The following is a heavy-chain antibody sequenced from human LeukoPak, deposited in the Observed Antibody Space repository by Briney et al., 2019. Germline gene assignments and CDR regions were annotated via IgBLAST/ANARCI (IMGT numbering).Heavy chain of an antibody. CDR2: INWNGGSI. V-gene: IGHV3-20*04. Sequence: GGSLRLSCAASGFIFDDYGLTWVRQAPGKGLEWVSGINWNGGSIGYADSVKGRFTISRDNSKNTLYLQMNSLRAEDTALYSCARADDSTGDPQLPFDYWGQGTLVTVSS. CDR3: ARADDSTGDPQLPFDY. J-gene: IGHJ4*02. D-gene: IGHD3-22*01. CDR1: GFIFDDYG.